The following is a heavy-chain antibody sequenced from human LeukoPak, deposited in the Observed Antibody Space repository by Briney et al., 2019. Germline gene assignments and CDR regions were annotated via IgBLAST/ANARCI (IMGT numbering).Heavy chain of an antibody. Sequence: SETLSLTCTVSGGSISRYYWSWIRQPPGKGLEWIGYIYSSGSTNYNPSLKSRVTISVATSKNQFSLKLSSVTAADTAVYYCARAGVEVRRALFDYWGQGTLVTVSS. CDR3: ARAGVEVRRALFDY. CDR1: GGSISRYY. CDR2: IYSSGST. J-gene: IGHJ4*02. D-gene: IGHD1-1*01. V-gene: IGHV4-59*01.